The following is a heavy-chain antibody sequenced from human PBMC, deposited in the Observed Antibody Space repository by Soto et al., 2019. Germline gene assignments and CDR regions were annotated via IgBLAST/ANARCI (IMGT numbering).Heavy chain of an antibody. CDR1: GGSVSSESHY. J-gene: IGHJ6*02. CDR2: IYYTGST. V-gene: IGHV4-61*03. D-gene: IGHD3-10*01. CDR3: ARHGGSGSSFYGMDV. Sequence: SETLSLTCTVSGGSVSSESHYWSWIRQTPGKGLEWIGYIYYTGSTNYSPSFQGQVTISADKSISTAYLQWSSLKASDTAMYYCARHGGSGSSFYGMDVWGQGTTVTVSS.